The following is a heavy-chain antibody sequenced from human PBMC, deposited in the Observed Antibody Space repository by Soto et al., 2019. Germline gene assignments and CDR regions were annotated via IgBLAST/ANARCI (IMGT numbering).Heavy chain of an antibody. CDR1: GFSLSTSGVG. D-gene: IGHD3-3*01. CDR3: AHVGFYDFWSSYYIYWFDP. CDR2: IYWNDDK. V-gene: IGHV2-5*01. Sequence: QITLKESGPTLVKPTQTLTLTCTFSGFSLSTSGVGVGWIRQPPGKALEWVALIYWNDDKRYSPSLKSRLTSTKDTSKIQVVLTMTTMDPVDTAPYYCAHVGFYDFWSSYYIYWFDPWGQGTLVTVSS. J-gene: IGHJ5*02.